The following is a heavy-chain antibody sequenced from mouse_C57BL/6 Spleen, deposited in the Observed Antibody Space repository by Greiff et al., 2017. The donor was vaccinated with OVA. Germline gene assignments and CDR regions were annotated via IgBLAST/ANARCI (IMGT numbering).Heavy chain of an antibody. CDR2: IWTGGGT. D-gene: IGHD1-1*01. V-gene: IGHV2-9-1*01. J-gene: IGHJ2*01. Sequence: VKLQQSGPGLVAPSQSLSITCTVSGFSLTSYAISWVRQPPGKGLEWLGVIWTGGGTNYNSALKSRLSISKDNSKSQVFLKMNSLQTDDTARYYCARNFVYYGSSRFDYWGQGTTLTVSS. CDR1: GFSLTSYA. CDR3: ARNFVYYGSSRFDY.